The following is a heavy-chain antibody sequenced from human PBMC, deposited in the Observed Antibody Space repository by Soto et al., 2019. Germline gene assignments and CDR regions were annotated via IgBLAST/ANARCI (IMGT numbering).Heavy chain of an antibody. V-gene: IGHV3-49*03. D-gene: IGHD3-3*01. CDR3: TRAQSYYDFWSGQPAYFDY. J-gene: IGHJ4*02. Sequence: PGGALRISCTASGFTFGDYAMSWFRQAPGEGLEWVSFIRSKAYGGTTEYAASVKGRFTISRDDSKNIAYLQMNSLKTEDTAVYYCTRAQSYYDFWSGQPAYFDYWGQGTLVTVSS. CDR2: IRSKAYGGTT. CDR1: GFTFGDYA.